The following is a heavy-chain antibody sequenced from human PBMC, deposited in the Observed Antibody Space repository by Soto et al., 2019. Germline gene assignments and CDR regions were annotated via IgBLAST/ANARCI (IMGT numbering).Heavy chain of an antibody. J-gene: IGHJ4*02. CDR2: ISSSSSTI. V-gene: IGHV3-48*02. CDR3: ARDGEYYYASIGYYYAFDY. D-gene: IGHD3-22*01. Sequence: EVQLVESGGGLVQPGGSLRLSCAASGFTFSSYSMNCVRQAPGKWLACVSYISSSSSTIYYADSVKGLFTISRDNAKISLCLQLHRLRYKDTAVYYCARDGEYYYASIGYYYAFDYWRQGNLVNVSS. CDR1: GFTFSSYS.